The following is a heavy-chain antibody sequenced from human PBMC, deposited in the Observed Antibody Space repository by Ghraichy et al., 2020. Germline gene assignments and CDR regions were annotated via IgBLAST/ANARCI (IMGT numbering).Heavy chain of an antibody. J-gene: IGHJ6*02. CDR2: IIPILGTI. CDR3: ATGGTYDYGMDV. Sequence: SVKVSCKASGGTFNSYVVNWVLQAPGQGLEWMGGIIPILGTIKYAPTFHDRVTLTADRSTSTAYMELRDVRSDDTALYYCATGGTYDYGMDVWGQGTTVTVS. CDR1: GGTFNSYV. V-gene: IGHV1-69*10. D-gene: IGHD1-1*01.